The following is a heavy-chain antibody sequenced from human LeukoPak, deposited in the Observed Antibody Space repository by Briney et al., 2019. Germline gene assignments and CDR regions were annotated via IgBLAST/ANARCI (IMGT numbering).Heavy chain of an antibody. CDR2: IYPGDSDT. CDR1: GYSFTSYW. CDR3: ASGRLRRTRDAFDI. V-gene: IGHV5-51*01. D-gene: IGHD4-17*01. J-gene: IGHJ3*02. Sequence: GESLKISCKGSGYSFTSYWIGWVRQMPGKGLELMGIIYPGDSDTRYSPSFQGQVTISADRSISTAYLQWSSLRASDTAMYYCASGRLRRTRDAFDIWGQGTMVTVSS.